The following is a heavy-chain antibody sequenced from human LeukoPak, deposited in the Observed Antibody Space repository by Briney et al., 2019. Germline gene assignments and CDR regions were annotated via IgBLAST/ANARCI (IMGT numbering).Heavy chain of an antibody. V-gene: IGHV1-69*01. Sequence: GSSVKVSCKASGGTFSSYAISWVRQAPGQGLEWMGGIIPIFDTANYAQKFQGRVTITADESTSTAYMELSSLRSEDTAVYYCARGRYVVVTATPVNPFDYWGQGTLVTVSS. CDR2: IIPIFDTA. J-gene: IGHJ4*02. D-gene: IGHD2-21*02. CDR3: ARGRYVVVTATPVNPFDY. CDR1: GGTFSSYA.